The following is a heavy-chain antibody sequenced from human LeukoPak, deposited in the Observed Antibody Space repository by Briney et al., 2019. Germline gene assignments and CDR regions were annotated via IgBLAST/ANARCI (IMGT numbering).Heavy chain of an antibody. D-gene: IGHD3-9*01. J-gene: IGHJ4*02. Sequence: PSETLSPTCAVYGGSFSGYYWSWIRQPPGKGLEWIGEINHSGSTNHNPSLKSRVTISVDTSKNQFSLKLSSVTAADTAVYYCARALGPGYFARHDFDYWGQGTLVTVSS. V-gene: IGHV4-34*01. CDR3: ARALGPGYFARHDFDY. CDR1: GGSFSGYY. CDR2: INHSGST.